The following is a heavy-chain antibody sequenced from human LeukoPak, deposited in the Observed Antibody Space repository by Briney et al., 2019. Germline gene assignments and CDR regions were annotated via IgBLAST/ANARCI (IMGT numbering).Heavy chain of an antibody. V-gene: IGHV4-39*01. J-gene: IGHJ4*02. CDR3: ARSRYGSGPYYFDY. D-gene: IGHD3-10*01. CDR1: GGSISSSSYY. CDR2: IYYSGST. Sequence: SETLSLTCTVSGGSISSSSYYRGWIRQPPGKGLEWIGSIYYSGSTYYNPSLKSRVTISVDTSKNQFSLKLSSVTAADTAVYYCARSRYGSGPYYFDYWGQGTLVTVSS.